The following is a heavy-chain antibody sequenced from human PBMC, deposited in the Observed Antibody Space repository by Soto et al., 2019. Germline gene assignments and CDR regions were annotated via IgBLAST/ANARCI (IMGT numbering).Heavy chain of an antibody. CDR1: GFTFSSYA. CDR3: ANGEEYRGYDLNAGGIDY. CDR2: ISGSGGST. V-gene: IGHV3-23*01. J-gene: IGHJ4*02. D-gene: IGHD5-12*01. Sequence: GGSLRLSCAASGFTFSSYAMSWVRQAPGKGLEWVSAISGSGGSTYYADSVKGRFTISRDNSKNTLYLQMNSLRAEDTAVYYCANGEEYRGYDLNAGGIDYWGQGTLVTVSS.